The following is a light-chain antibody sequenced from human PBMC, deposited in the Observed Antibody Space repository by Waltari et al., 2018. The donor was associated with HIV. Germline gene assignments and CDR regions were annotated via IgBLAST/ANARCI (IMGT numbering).Light chain of an antibody. J-gene: IGLJ2*01. CDR3: QSYPASLTVSLI. CDR2: GNP. V-gene: IGLV1-40*01. CDR1: SSNIAAGPD. Sequence: QPVLTQSPSGSGSSGQRVTISCPGNSSNIAAGPDDPRYQQLPGEAAKLLISGNPNRPSGVPDRFSRSKSGTSASLAITGLRAEDEAYYYCQSYPASLTVSLIFVGGTRLTVL.